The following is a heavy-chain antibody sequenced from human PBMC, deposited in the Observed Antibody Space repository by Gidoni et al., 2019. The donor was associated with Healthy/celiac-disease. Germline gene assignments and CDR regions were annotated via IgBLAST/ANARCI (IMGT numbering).Heavy chain of an antibody. J-gene: IGHJ5*02. Sequence: EVQLVESGGGLVQPGGSLRLSCAASGFTFSSYWMHWVRQAPGKGLVWVARINSDGSSTSYADSVKGRFTISRDNAKNTLYLQMNSLRAEDTAVYYCAREGSRWFGDPHGFDPWGQGTLVTVSS. CDR1: GFTFSSYW. V-gene: IGHV3-74*01. CDR2: INSDGSST. CDR3: AREGSRWFGDPHGFDP. D-gene: IGHD3-10*01.